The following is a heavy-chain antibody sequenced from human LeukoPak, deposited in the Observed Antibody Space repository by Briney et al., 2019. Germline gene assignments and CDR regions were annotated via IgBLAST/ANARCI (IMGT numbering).Heavy chain of an antibody. CDR2: IYYSGST. D-gene: IGHD5-12*01. CDR3: ARGSDSGYDWFDY. Sequence: SETLSLTCTVSGGSISSGGYYWSWIRQHPGKGLEWIGYIYYSGSTYYNPSLKSRVTISVDTSKNQFSLKLSSVTAADTAVYYCARGSDSGYDWFDYWGQGTLVTVSS. V-gene: IGHV4-31*03. CDR1: GGSISSGGYY. J-gene: IGHJ4*02.